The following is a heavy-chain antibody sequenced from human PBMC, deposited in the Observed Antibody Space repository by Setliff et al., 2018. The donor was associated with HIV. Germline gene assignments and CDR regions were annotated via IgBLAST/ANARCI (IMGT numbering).Heavy chain of an antibody. CDR3: ARARTPYYYDSSAYYFNYYYMDV. V-gene: IGHV4-59*01. Sequence: SETLSLTCTVSGGSISSYYWSWIRQPPGKGLEWIGYIYYSGSTNYNPSRKSRVTISVDTSKDQFSLKLSSVTAADTAVYYCARARTPYYYDSSAYYFNYYYMDVWGKGTTVTVSS. D-gene: IGHD3-22*01. CDR2: IYYSGST. J-gene: IGHJ6*03. CDR1: GGSISSYY.